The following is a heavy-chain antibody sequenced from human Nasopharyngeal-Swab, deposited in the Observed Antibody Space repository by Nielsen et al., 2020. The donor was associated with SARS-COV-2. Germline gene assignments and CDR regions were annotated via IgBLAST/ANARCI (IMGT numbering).Heavy chain of an antibody. J-gene: IGHJ5*02. CDR2: INPSGGST. CDR1: GYTFTSYY. D-gene: IGHD2-2*01. Sequence: ASVKVSCKASGYTFTSYYMHWVRQAPGQGLEWMGIINPSGGSTSYAQKFQGRVTMTRDTSTSTVYMELSGLRSEDTAVYYCARDIVVVPAARGSWFDPWGQGTLVTVSS. CDR3: ARDIVVVPAARGSWFDP. V-gene: IGHV1-46*01.